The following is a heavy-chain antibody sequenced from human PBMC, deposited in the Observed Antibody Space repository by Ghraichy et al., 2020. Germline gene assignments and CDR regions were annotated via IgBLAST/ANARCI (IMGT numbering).Heavy chain of an antibody. J-gene: IGHJ4*02. CDR1: GFTFSSYS. Sequence: GGSLRLSCAASGFTFSSYSMNWVRQAPGKGLEWVSYISSSSSTIYYADSVKGRFTISRDNAKNSLYLQMNSLRDEDTAVYYCARSSIAAAGTRVDYWGQGTLLTVSS. D-gene: IGHD6-13*01. V-gene: IGHV3-48*02. CDR2: ISSSSSTI. CDR3: ARSSIAAAGTRVDY.